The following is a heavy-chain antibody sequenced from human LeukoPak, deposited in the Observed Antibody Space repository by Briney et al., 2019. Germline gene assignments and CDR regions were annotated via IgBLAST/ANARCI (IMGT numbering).Heavy chain of an antibody. J-gene: IGHJ4*02. D-gene: IGHD2-15*01. CDR2: IKDDGSEK. CDR1: GFNFNNFW. V-gene: IGHV3-7*03. Sequence: GGSLRLSCVASGFNFNNFWMTWVRQAPGRGLEWVANIKDDGSEKYYADSVKGRFTISRDNAKNSVYVQVNSLRADDTAVYYCARKRVALDDWGQGTLVTVSS. CDR3: ARKRVALDD.